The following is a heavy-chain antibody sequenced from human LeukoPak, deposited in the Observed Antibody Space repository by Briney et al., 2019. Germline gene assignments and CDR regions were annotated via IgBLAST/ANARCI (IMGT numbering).Heavy chain of an antibody. CDR1: GFSFSNYA. CDR2: ISSSAGTT. CDR3: ASHYGSGSTYFDY. V-gene: IGHV3-23*01. Sequence: PGGSLRLSCVASGFSFSNYAMSWVRQAPGKGLEWVSTISSSAGTTYYADSVKGRFTISRDNSRNTLYLQMNSLRAEDTAVYYCASHYGSGSTYFDYWGQGTLVTVSS. J-gene: IGHJ4*02. D-gene: IGHD3-10*01.